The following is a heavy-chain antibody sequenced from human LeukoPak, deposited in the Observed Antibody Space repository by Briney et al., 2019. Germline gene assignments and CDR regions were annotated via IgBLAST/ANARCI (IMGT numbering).Heavy chain of an antibody. CDR3: TTYLAGGRFWALDY. CDR1: GFTFGDYA. CDR2: IRTELYGGTT. V-gene: IGHV3-49*04. Sequence: PGRSLRLSCTTSGFTFGDYAMCWVRQAPGKGLEWVGFIRTELYGGTTEYAASVKGRFSISRDDSRGLAYLQMNSLKTEDTAVHYCTTYLAGGRFWALDYWGQGTLVTVSS. J-gene: IGHJ4*02. D-gene: IGHD3-16*01.